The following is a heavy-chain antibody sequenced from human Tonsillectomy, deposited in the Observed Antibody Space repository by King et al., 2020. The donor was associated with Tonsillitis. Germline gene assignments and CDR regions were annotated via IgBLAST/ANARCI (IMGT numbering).Heavy chain of an antibody. D-gene: IGHD3-22*01. CDR2: IYHSGTT. V-gene: IGHV4-39*01. CDR1: GGSISSSSYC. J-gene: IGHJ4*02. CDR3: ARHWDGYFFDY. Sequence: QLQESGPGLVKPSETLSLTCTVSGGSISSSSYCWGWIRQPPGKGLEWIGSIYHSGTTYYNPSLKSRVTISVDRSKNQFSLKLTSVTAADTAVYYCARHWDGYFFDYWGQGTLVTVSS.